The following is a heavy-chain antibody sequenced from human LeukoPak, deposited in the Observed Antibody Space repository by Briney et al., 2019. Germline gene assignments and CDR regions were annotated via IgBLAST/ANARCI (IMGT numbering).Heavy chain of an antibody. CDR2: IYSGGST. CDR3: ARGGGYGSGSYYYDY. Sequence: GGSLRLSCAASGFTVSSNYMSWVRQAPGKGLEWVSVIYSGGSTYYADSVKGRFTISRDNSKNTLYLQMNSLRAEDTAVYYCARGGGYGSGSYYYDYWGQGTLVTVSS. CDR1: GFTVSSNY. D-gene: IGHD3-10*01. V-gene: IGHV3-53*01. J-gene: IGHJ4*02.